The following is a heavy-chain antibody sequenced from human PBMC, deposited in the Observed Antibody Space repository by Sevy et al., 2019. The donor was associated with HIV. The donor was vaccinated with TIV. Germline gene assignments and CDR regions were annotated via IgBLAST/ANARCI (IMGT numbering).Heavy chain of an antibody. D-gene: IGHD2-8*01. CDR2: INPNSGGT. V-gene: IGHV1-2*02. Sequence: ASVKVSCKASGYSFTGYHIHWVRQAPGQGPEWMGWINPNSGGTNYAQMLQGRVTLTRDTSTSTAYMELRRLRSDDTAVYYCGRDPYRTINCLRYSDNCPPSSFVDVWGQGTTVTVSS. CDR3: GRDPYRTINCLRYSDNCPPSSFVDV. CDR1: GYSFTGYH. J-gene: IGHJ6*02.